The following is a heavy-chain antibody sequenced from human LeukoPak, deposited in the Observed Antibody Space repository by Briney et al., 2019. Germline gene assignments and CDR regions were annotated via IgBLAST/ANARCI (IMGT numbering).Heavy chain of an antibody. CDR1: GFTVSSNS. CDR2: IRYDGKYT. Sequence: HPGGSLRLSCTVSGFTVSSNSMSWVRQAPGKGLEWVAFIRYDGKYTYYGDSVKGRFTISRDTSKNTVFLQMSSLTSEDTAVYHCVKCTSTTVAPRDSFDIWGQGTMVTVS. V-gene: IGHV3-30*02. D-gene: IGHD4-23*01. CDR3: VKCTSTTVAPRDSFDI. J-gene: IGHJ3*02.